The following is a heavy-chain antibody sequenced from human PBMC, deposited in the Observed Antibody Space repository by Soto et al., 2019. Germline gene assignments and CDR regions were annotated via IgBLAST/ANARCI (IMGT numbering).Heavy chain of an antibody. J-gene: IGHJ5*02. CDR1: GFTFSSYA. D-gene: IGHD6-19*01. CDR3: ATRRSVAGICVWFDP. CDR2: ISYDGSNK. V-gene: IGHV3-30-3*01. Sequence: GGSLRLSCAASGFTFSSYAMHWVRQAPGKGLEWVAVISYDGSNKYYADSVKGRFTISRDNSKNTLYLQMNSLRAEDTAVYYCATRRSVAGICVWFDPWGQGTLVTVSS.